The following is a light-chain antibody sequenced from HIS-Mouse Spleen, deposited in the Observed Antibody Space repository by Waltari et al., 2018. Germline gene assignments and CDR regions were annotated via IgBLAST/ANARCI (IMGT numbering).Light chain of an antibody. CDR3: AAWDDSLSGYV. V-gene: IGLV1-47*01. Sequence: QSVLTQPPSASGTPGQRVTISCSGSSSNIGSNYVYWYQQLPGTAPKLLIYRNNRRPSGFPDRCSGSKSGTSASRAISGLRSEDEADYYCAAWDDSLSGYVFGTGTKVTVL. J-gene: IGLJ1*01. CDR1: SSNIGSNY. CDR2: RNN.